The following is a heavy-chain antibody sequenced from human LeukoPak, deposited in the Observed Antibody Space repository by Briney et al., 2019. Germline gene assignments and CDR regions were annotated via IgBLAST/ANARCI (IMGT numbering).Heavy chain of an antibody. CDR1: GFTFSSYG. CDR2: INTSGGST. CDR3: AKNGDRGAYCSGGSCYPYFYYYMDV. J-gene: IGHJ6*03. D-gene: IGHD2-15*01. Sequence: GTLRLSCAASGFTFSSYGMSWVRQAPGKGLEWGSAINTSGGSTYYAESVKGRFTISRDNSKNTLYLQMNSLRAEDTAIYYCAKNGDRGAYCSGGSCYPYFYYYMDVWGKGTTVTISS. V-gene: IGHV3-23*01.